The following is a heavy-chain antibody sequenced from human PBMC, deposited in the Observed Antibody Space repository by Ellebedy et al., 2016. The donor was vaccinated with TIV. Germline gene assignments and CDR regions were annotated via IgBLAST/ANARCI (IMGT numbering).Heavy chain of an antibody. CDR1: GGSISSYY. CDR2: IYYSGST. Sequence: SETLSLTXTVSGGSISSYYWSWIRQPPGKGLEWIGYIYYSGSTNYNPSLKSRVTTSVDTSKNQFSLKLSSVTAADTAVYDCAGTGDSGYYYYGMDVWGQGTTVTVSS. J-gene: IGHJ6*02. D-gene: IGHD1-26*01. CDR3: AGTGDSGYYYYGMDV. V-gene: IGHV4-59*01.